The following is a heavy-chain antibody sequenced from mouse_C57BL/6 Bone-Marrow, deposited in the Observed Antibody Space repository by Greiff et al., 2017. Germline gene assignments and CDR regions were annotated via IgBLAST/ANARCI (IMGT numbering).Heavy chain of an antibody. V-gene: IGHV1-85*01. Sequence: QVQLQQSGPELVKPGASVKLSCKASGYTFTSYDINWVKQRPGQGLEWIGWIYPGDGSTKYNEKFKGKATLTVDTSSSTAYMELHSLTSEDSAVYFCARRSTVALDYWGQGTTLTVSS. CDR2: IYPGDGST. CDR3: ARRSTVALDY. D-gene: IGHD1-1*01. CDR1: GYTFTSYD. J-gene: IGHJ2*01.